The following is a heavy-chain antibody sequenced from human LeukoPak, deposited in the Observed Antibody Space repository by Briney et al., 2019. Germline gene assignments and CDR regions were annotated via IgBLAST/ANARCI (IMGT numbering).Heavy chain of an antibody. CDR2: INHSGST. V-gene: IGHV4-34*01. CDR3: ARRRVRGVYDFWSGPGTTPMDV. Sequence: SETLSLTCAVYGGSFSGYYWSWIRQPPGKGLEWIGEINHSGSTNYNLSLKSRVTISVDTSKNQFSLKLSSVTAADTAVYYCARRRVRGVYDFWSGPGTTPMDVWGQGTTVTVSS. J-gene: IGHJ6*02. D-gene: IGHD3-3*01. CDR1: GGSFSGYY.